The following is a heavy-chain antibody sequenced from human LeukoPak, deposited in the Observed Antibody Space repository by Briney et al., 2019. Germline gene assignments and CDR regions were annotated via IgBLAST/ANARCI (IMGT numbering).Heavy chain of an antibody. Sequence: GASVKVSCKASGYTFTGYYMHWVRQAPGQGLEWMGWINPNSGGTNYAQKFQGRGTMTRDTSISTAYMELSRLRSDDTAVYYCARDQQLASYYYYYMDVWGKGTTVTVSS. CDR1: GYTFTGYY. V-gene: IGHV1-2*02. CDR2: INPNSGGT. D-gene: IGHD6-13*01. CDR3: ARDQQLASYYYYYMDV. J-gene: IGHJ6*03.